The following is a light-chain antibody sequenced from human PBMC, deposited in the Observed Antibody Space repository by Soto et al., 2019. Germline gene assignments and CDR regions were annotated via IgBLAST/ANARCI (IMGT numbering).Light chain of an antibody. Sequence: EIVLTQSPATLSLSPGERATLSCRASQSVSSYLAWYQQKPGQAPRLLIYGASTRATGLPARFSGSGSGTDFTLTISSLEPEDFAVYFCQQRSNWPITFGPGTRLEIK. CDR2: GAS. V-gene: IGKV3-11*01. J-gene: IGKJ5*01. CDR1: QSVSSY. CDR3: QQRSNWPIT.